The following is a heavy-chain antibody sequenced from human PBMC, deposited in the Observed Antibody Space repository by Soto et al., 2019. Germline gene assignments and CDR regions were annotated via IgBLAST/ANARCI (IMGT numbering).Heavy chain of an antibody. CDR3: ARSTNDYGDRH. J-gene: IGHJ4*02. CDR1: GYTFTSYD. D-gene: IGHD4-17*01. V-gene: IGHV1-8*01. CDR2: MNPNSGNT. Sequence: QVQLVQSGAEVKKPGASVKVSCKASGYTFTSYDINWVRQATGQGLEWMGWMNPNSGNTGYAQKFQGRVPMTRNTSIITAYMERSSLRSEDTAMYYCARSTNDYGDRHWGQGTLVTVSS.